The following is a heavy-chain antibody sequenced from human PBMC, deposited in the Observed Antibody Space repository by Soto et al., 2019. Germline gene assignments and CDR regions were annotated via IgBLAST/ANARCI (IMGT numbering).Heavy chain of an antibody. Sequence: EVQLEESGGGLIQPGGSLRLSCTASGLSVRNHYMSWVRQAPGMGLEWVSVIYNDGTTYYADSVNGRFTLSRDTSKNTLSLQMDSLRAEDTAVYYCVRPLPSGRNYGMDVWGQGTTVTVSS. J-gene: IGHJ6*02. CDR3: VRPLPSGRNYGMDV. V-gene: IGHV3-53*01. D-gene: IGHD3-10*01. CDR1: GLSVRNHY. CDR2: IYNDGTT.